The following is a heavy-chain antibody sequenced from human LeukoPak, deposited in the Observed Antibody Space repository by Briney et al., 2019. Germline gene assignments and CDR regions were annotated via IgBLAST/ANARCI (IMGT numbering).Heavy chain of an antibody. CDR1: GGSISSSSYY. D-gene: IGHD3-9*01. V-gene: IGHV4-39*07. J-gene: IGHJ3*02. CDR2: IYYSGST. CDR3: ARGFDGPNAFDI. Sequence: SETLSLTCTVSGGSISSSSYYWGWIRQPPGKGLEWIGSIYYSGSTYYNPSLKSRVTVSIDTSKNQVSLKLSSMTAADTAVYYCARGFDGPNAFDIWGQGTMVTVSS.